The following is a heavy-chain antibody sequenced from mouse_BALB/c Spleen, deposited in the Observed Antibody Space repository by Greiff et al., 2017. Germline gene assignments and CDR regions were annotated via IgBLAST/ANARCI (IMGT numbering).Heavy chain of an antibody. D-gene: IGHD2-1*01. CDR3: ARRSGNYYWYFDV. Sequence: VKLVESGGGLVKPGGSLKLSCAASGFAFSSYDMSWVRQTPEKRLEWVAYISSGGGSTYYPDTVKGRFTISRDNAKNTLYLQMSSLKSEDTAMYYCARRSGNYYWYFDVWGAGTTVTVSS. CDR2: ISSGGGST. V-gene: IGHV5-12-1*01. CDR1: GFAFSSYD. J-gene: IGHJ1*01.